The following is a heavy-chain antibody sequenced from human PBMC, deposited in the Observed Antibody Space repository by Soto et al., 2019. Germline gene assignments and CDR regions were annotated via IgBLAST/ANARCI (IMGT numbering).Heavy chain of an antibody. CDR1: GGSISSGGYY. J-gene: IGHJ4*02. Sequence: QVQLQESGPGLVKPSQTLSLTCTVSGGSISSGGYYWSWIRQHPGKGLEWIGYIYYSGSTYYNPSLKRRVTISVDTSKNQFSLKLSSVTAADTAVYYCARGITMVRGVIFSPYFDYWGQGTLVTVSS. V-gene: IGHV4-31*03. CDR2: IYYSGST. CDR3: ARGITMVRGVIFSPYFDY. D-gene: IGHD3-10*01.